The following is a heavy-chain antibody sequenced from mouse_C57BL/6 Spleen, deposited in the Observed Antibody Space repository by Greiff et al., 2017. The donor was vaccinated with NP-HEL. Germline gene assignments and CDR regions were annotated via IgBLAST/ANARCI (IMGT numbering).Heavy chain of an antibody. J-gene: IGHJ3*01. V-gene: IGHV1-42*01. D-gene: IGHD2-3*01. CDR2: INPSTGGT. CDR3: ARVRGDGYFAY. Sequence: EVQLQQSGPGLVKPGASVKISCKASGYSFTGYYMNWVKQSPEKSLEWIGEINPSTGGTTYNQKFKAKATLTVDKSSSTAYMQLKSLTSEDSAVYYCARVRGDGYFAYWGQGTLVTVSA. CDR1: GYSFTGYY.